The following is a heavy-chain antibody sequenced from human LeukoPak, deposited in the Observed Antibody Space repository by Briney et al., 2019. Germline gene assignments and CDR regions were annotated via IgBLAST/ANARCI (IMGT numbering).Heavy chain of an antibody. CDR3: AKAAPDTAYGMDV. J-gene: IGHJ6*02. Sequence: GGSLRLSCAASGFTFSSYGMHWVRQAPGKGLEWVAVISYDGSNKYYADSAKGRFAISRDNSKNTLYLQMNSLRAEDTAVYYCAKAAPDTAYGMDVWGQGTTVTVSS. D-gene: IGHD5-18*01. V-gene: IGHV3-30*18. CDR2: ISYDGSNK. CDR1: GFTFSSYG.